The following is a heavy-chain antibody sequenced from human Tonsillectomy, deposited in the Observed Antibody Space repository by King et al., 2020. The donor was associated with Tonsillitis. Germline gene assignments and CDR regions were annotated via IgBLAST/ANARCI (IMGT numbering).Heavy chain of an antibody. CDR2: IYYSGST. J-gene: IGHJ3*02. CDR1: GGSISSGGYY. V-gene: IGHV4-31*03. D-gene: IGHD3-10*01. Sequence: VQLQESGPGLVKPSQTLSLTCTVSGGSISSGGYYWSWIRQHPGKGLEWIGYIYYSGSTYYNPSLKSRVTISVDTSKNQFSLKLSSVTAADTAVYYCARVTLGGSGSLIAFDIWGQGTMVTVSS. CDR3: ARVTLGGSGSLIAFDI.